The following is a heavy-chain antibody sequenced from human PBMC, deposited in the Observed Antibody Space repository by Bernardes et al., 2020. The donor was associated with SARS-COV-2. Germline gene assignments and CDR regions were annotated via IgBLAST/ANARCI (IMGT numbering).Heavy chain of an antibody. CDR3: ARSFGGKTGFDF. V-gene: IGHV1-18*01. D-gene: IGHD2-15*01. CDR1: GYTYTSYA. Sequence: ASVKVSCKASGYTYTSYAINWVRQAPGQGLEWMGWISTYNGNTNYAQSLQGRVTLTTDTSTRTAYMELRSRRSDDTAVYYCARSFGGKTGFDFWAQGTLVTVSS. CDR2: ISTYNGNT. J-gene: IGHJ4*02.